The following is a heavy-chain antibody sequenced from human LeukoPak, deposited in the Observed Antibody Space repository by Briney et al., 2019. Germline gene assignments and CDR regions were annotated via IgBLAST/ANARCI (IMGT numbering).Heavy chain of an antibody. V-gene: IGHV3-48*01. D-gene: IGHD2-15*01. Sequence: GGSLRLSCAASGFTFSSHGMNWVRQAPGKGLEWVSYISSSTHIYSADSVKGRFTISRDNGKNSLYLQMSSLRAEDTAVYYCARVGTPSLPYNWFDLWGQGTLVTVSS. CDR3: ARVGTPSLPYNWFDL. CDR2: ISSSTHI. CDR1: GFTFSSHG. J-gene: IGHJ5*02.